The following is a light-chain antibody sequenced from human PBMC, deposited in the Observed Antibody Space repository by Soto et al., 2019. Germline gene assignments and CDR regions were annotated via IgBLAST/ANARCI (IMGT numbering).Light chain of an antibody. CDR1: QSIGSW. CDR2: DAS. Sequence: DIQMTQSPSTLSASIGDRVTITCRASQSIGSWLAWYQQKPGKAPNLLIFDASSLESGVPSRFRGSGSGTEFSLTISSLQPGDSATYYCQQYATYPWTFGRGTKVDIK. J-gene: IGKJ1*01. CDR3: QQYATYPWT. V-gene: IGKV1-5*01.